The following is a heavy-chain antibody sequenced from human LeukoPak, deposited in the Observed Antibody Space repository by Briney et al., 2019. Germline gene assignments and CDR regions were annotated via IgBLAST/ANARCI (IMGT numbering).Heavy chain of an antibody. V-gene: IGHV4-4*07. D-gene: IGHD6-13*01. Sequence: SETLSLTCTVSGGSISNFYWSWIRQPARGTLVRSGRIYTSGSTNYNPSLKSRVTMSVDTSKNQFSLKLSSVTAADTAVYFCARETTGAGTARPFDYWGQGTLVTVSS. CDR2: IYTSGST. CDR3: ARETTGAGTARPFDY. J-gene: IGHJ4*02. CDR1: GGSISNFY.